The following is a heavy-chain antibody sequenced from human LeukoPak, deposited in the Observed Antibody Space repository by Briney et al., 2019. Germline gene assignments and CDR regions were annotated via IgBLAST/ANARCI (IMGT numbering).Heavy chain of an antibody. CDR2: TYYRSKWSN. CDR3: AREFHDLTNYFDP. CDR1: GDSVFSNNTA. Sequence: SQTLSLTSAISGDSVFSNNTAWNWIRQSPSRGLEWLGRTYYRSKWSNDYAVSVKSRITIKPDTSKNQFSLQLNSVTPEDTAVYYCAREFHDLTNYFDPWGQGILVTVSS. V-gene: IGHV6-1*01. J-gene: IGHJ5*02. D-gene: IGHD2-21*01.